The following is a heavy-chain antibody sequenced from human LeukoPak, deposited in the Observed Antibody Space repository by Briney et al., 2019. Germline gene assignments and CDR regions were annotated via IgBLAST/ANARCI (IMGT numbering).Heavy chain of an antibody. Sequence: SETPSLTCTVSGGSISSYYWSWIRQPAGKGLEWIGRIYTSGSTNYNPSLKSRVTMSVDTSKNQFSLKLSSVTAADTAVYYCARDRPPYDILTGYLHGGDAFDIWGQGTMVTVSS. CDR2: IYTSGST. CDR1: GGSISSYY. D-gene: IGHD3-9*01. V-gene: IGHV4-4*07. J-gene: IGHJ3*02. CDR3: ARDRPPYDILTGYLHGGDAFDI.